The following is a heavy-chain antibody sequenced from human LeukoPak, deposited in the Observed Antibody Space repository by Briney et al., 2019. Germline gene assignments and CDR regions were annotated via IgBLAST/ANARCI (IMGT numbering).Heavy chain of an antibody. J-gene: IGHJ4*02. CDR3: ARDRTRTGYSSGWYHDY. V-gene: IGHV1-2*02. Sequence: PSVKVSCKASGYTFTGYYMHWVRQAPGQGLEWMGWINPNSGGTNYAQKFQGRVTMTRDTSISTAYMELSRLRSDDTAVYYCARDRTRTGYSSGWYHDYWGQGTLVTVSS. CDR1: GYTFTGYY. CDR2: INPNSGGT. D-gene: IGHD6-19*01.